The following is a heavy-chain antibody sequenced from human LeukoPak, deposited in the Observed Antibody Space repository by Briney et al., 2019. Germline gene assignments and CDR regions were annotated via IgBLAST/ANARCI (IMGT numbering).Heavy chain of an antibody. CDR3: AKSIQGGTYYSFDY. CDR1: GFSFSRSS. D-gene: IGHD1-26*01. Sequence: GGSLRLSCAASGFSFSRSSMGWVRQAPGKGLEWVSSITASSTYIYYADSVKGRFTISRDNVEKSVYLQMNSLRAEDTAVYYCAKSIQGGTYYSFDYWGQGTLVTVSS. CDR2: ITASSTYI. V-gene: IGHV3-21*01. J-gene: IGHJ4*02.